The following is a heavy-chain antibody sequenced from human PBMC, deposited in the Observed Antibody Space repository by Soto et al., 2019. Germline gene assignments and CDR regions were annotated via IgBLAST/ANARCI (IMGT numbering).Heavy chain of an antibody. CDR1: GFTFSSYA. D-gene: IGHD5-18*01. CDR3: AKDQPAGYSYGYNWFDP. CDR2: ISGSGGST. Sequence: GGSLRLSCAASGFTFSSYAMSWVRQAPGKGLEWVSAISGSGGSTYYADSVKGRFTISRDNSKNTLYLQMNSLRAEDTAVYYCAKDQPAGYSYGYNWFDPWGQGTLVTVSS. J-gene: IGHJ5*02. V-gene: IGHV3-23*01.